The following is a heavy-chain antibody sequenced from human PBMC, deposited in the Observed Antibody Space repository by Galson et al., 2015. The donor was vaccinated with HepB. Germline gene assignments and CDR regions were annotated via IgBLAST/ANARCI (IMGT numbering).Heavy chain of an antibody. CDR1: GYTFTSYG. V-gene: IGHV1-18*04. CDR2: ISAYNGNT. J-gene: IGHJ6*02. Sequence: SVKVSCKASGYTFTSYGISWVRQAPGQGLEWMGWISAYNGNTNYAQKLQGRVTMTTDTSTSTAYMELRSLRSDDTAVYYCARDGQYSSSSFYYYYGMDVWGQGTTVTVSS. CDR3: ARDGQYSSSSFYYYYGMDV. D-gene: IGHD6-13*01.